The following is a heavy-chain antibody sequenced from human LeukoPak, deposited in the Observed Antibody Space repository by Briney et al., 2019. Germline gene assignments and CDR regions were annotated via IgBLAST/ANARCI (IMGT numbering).Heavy chain of an antibody. V-gene: IGHV3-53*01. CDR1: GFTVSSNY. Sequence: GGSLRLSCAASGFTVSSNYMSWVRQAPGKGLEWVSVIYSGGGTYYADSVKGRFTISRDNSKNTLDLQMNSLRAEDTAVYYCASRRGYSYGYDYWGQGTLVTVSS. CDR2: IYSGGGT. CDR3: ASRRGYSYGYDY. D-gene: IGHD5-18*01. J-gene: IGHJ4*02.